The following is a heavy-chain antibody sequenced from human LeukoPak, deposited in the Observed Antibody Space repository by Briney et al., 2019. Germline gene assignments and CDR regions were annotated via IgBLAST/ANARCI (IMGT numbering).Heavy chain of an antibody. J-gene: IGHJ4*02. CDR3: ARAPTSSYKGNYDY. CDR1: GFTFSSYA. V-gene: IGHV3-30*04. Sequence: GGSLRLSCAGSGFTFSSYAMHWVRQAPGKGLEWVAFMPYDGRNEYYGDSVKGRFTISRDNSKNTLYLQMNFLRADDTAVYFCARAPTSSYKGNYDYWGQGTLVTVSS. CDR2: MPYDGRNE. D-gene: IGHD2-2*02.